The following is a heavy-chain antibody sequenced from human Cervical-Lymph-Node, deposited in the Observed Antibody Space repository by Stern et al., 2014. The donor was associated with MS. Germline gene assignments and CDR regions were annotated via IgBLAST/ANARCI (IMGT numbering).Heavy chain of an antibody. Sequence: EQLVQSGAEVKKPGESLKISCKGSGYSFTNYWIGRVRQMPGKGLECMGIIYPRDSDTRYSPSFQGQVPISADKSISPAYLQWSSLKASDTAMYYCARHAPAGYSPFDNWGQGTLVIVSS. D-gene: IGHD4-11*01. V-gene: IGHV5-51*01. CDR3: ARHAPAGYSPFDN. CDR1: GYSFTNYW. J-gene: IGHJ4*02. CDR2: IYPRDSDT.